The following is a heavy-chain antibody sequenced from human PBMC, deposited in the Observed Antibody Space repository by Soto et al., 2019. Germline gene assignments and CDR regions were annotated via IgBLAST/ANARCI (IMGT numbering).Heavy chain of an antibody. J-gene: IGHJ6*02. D-gene: IGHD6-13*01. V-gene: IGHV1-69*13. CDR3: ARLAAAGPYYYYGMDV. CDR1: GGAFSSYA. CDR2: IIPIFGTA. Sequence: SVKVSCKASGGAFSSYAISWVRQAPGQGLEWMGGIIPIFGTANYAQKFQGRVTITADESTSTAYMGLSSLRSEDTAVYYCARLAAAGPYYYYGMDVWGQGTTVTVSS.